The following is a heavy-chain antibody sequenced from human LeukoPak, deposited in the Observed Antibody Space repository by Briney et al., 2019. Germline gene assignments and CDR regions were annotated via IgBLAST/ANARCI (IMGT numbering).Heavy chain of an antibody. CDR2: IIPILGIA. J-gene: IGHJ4*02. D-gene: IGHD4-17*01. CDR3: ARDLSTVTQNPVDY. CDR1: GGTFSSYA. V-gene: IGHV1-69*04. Sequence: SVKGSCKASGGTFSSYAIGWVRQAPGQGVEWMGRIIPILGIANYAQKFQGRVTITADKSTSTAYMELSSLRSEDTAVYYCARDLSTVTQNPVDYWGQGTLVTVSS.